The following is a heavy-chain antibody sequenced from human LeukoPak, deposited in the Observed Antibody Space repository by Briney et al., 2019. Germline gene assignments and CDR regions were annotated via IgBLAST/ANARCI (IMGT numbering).Heavy chain of an antibody. Sequence: SETLSLTCTVSGGSISSSSYYWGWIRQPPGKGLEWIGSIYYSGSTYYNPFLKSRVTISVDTSKNQFSLKLSSVTAADTAVYYCARQDYYDSSGYYSLLQFDYWGQGTLVTVSS. CDR1: GGSISSSSYY. V-gene: IGHV4-39*01. D-gene: IGHD3-22*01. CDR2: IYYSGST. CDR3: ARQDYYDSSGYYSLLQFDY. J-gene: IGHJ4*02.